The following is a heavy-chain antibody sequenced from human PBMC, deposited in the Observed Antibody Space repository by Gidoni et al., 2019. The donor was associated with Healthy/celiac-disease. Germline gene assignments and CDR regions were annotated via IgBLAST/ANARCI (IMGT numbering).Heavy chain of an antibody. D-gene: IGHD3-3*01. V-gene: IGHV3-9*01. CDR3: AKDSYYDFCSGYLGY. J-gene: IGHJ4*02. CDR2: ISWNSGSI. Sequence: WVRQAPGKGLEWVSGISWNSGSIGYADSVKGRFTISRDNAKHSLYLHMNSLRAEDTALYYCAKDSYYDFCSGYLGYSGQGTLVTVSS.